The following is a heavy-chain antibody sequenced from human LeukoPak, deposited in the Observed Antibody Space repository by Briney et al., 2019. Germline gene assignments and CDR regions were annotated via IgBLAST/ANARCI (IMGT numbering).Heavy chain of an antibody. CDR2: IILIFGTA. J-gene: IGHJ6*03. CDR3: ARARGLVATNGYYYYYMDV. CDR1: GGTFSSYA. V-gene: IGHV1-69*06. D-gene: IGHD5-24*01. Sequence: SVKVSCKASGGTFSSYAISWVRQAPGQGLEWMGGIILIFGTANYAQKFQGRVTITADKSTSTAYMGLSSLRSEDTAVYYCARARGLVATNGYYYYYMDVWGKGTTVTVSS.